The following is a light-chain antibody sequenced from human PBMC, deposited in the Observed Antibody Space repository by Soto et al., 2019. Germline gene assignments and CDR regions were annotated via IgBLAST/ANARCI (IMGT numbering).Light chain of an antibody. CDR3: QSYVSSLSGSGV. CDR2: GNS. CDR1: SSKIGAGYD. V-gene: IGLV1-40*01. J-gene: IGLJ1*01. Sequence: QSVLTQPPSVSGAPGQRVTISCTGSSSKIGAGYDVHWYQQLPGTAPKVLIYGNSTRPSGVPDRFSGSKSGTAASLAITGLQAADAADYYCQSYVSSLSGSGVFGTGTKLTVL.